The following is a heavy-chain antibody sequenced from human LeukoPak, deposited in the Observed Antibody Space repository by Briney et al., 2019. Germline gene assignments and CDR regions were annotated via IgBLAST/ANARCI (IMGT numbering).Heavy chain of an antibody. Sequence: SETLSLTCAVYGGSFSGYYWSWIRQPPGKGLEWIGEINHSGSTNYNPSLKSRVTISVDTSRNQFSLKLSSVTAADTAVYYCARGLGSSSPKRHRYMDVWGKGTTVTVSS. J-gene: IGHJ6*03. CDR1: GGSFSGYY. CDR3: ARGLGSSSPKRHRYMDV. CDR2: INHSGST. V-gene: IGHV4-34*01. D-gene: IGHD6-13*01.